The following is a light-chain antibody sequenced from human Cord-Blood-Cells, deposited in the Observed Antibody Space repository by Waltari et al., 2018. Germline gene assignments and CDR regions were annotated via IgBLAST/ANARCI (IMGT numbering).Light chain of an antibody. CDR3: SSYAGSNNYV. CDR2: EVS. CDR1: SSDVGGYNH. V-gene: IGLV2-8*01. J-gene: IGLJ1*01. Sequence: QSALTQPPSASGSPGQSVTISCTGTSSDVGGYNHVSWYQQNPGKAPKLMIYEVSKRPSGVPDRFSGSKSGNTASLTVSGLQAEDEAYYYCSSYAGSNNYVFGTGTKVTVL.